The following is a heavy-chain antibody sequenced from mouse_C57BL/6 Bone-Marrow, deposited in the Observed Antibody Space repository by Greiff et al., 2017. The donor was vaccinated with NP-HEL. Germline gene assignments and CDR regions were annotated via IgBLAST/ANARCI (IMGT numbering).Heavy chain of an antibody. Sequence: QVQLQQPGTELVKPGASVKLSCKASGYTFTSYWMHWVKQRPGQGLEWIGNINPSNGGTNYNEKFKSKATLTVDKSSSTAYMQLSSLTSEDSAVYYCARLPLYYCSSYWYFDVWGTGTTVTVSS. J-gene: IGHJ1*03. D-gene: IGHD1-1*01. V-gene: IGHV1-53*01. CDR1: GYTFTSYW. CDR2: INPSNGGT. CDR3: ARLPLYYCSSYWYFDV.